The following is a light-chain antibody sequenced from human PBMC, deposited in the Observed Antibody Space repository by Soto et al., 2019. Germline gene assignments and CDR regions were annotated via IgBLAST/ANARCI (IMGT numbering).Light chain of an antibody. Sequence: QLVLTQSSSASASLGSSVKLTCTLSSGYSTYIIAWHQQQPGKAPRYLMKVERSGSYNKGSGVPDRFSGSSSGADRYLTISNPQSEDEADYYCETWDSNTFVVFGGGTKLTVL. CDR1: SGYSTYI. J-gene: IGLJ2*01. CDR2: VERSGSY. V-gene: IGLV4-60*03. CDR3: ETWDSNTFVV.